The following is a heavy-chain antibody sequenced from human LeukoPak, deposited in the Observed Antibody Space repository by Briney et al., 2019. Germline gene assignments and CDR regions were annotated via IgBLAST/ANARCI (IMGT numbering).Heavy chain of an antibody. V-gene: IGHV3-66*01. CDR2: IYSAGNT. J-gene: IGHJ4*02. D-gene: IGHD1-7*01. Sequence: PGGSLRLSCAASGFTDSSNYMTWVRQAPGKGLEWVSFIYSAGNTYYADSVRGRFTISRDNSKNTLYLQMNSLRAEDTAVYYCARATGTTFSYFDPWGQGTLVTVSS. CDR1: GFTDSSNY. CDR3: ARATGTTFSYFDP.